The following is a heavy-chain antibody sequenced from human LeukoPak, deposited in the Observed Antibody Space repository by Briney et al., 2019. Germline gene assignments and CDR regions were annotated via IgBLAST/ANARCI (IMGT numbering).Heavy chain of an antibody. CDR1: GYSISSGYY. Sequence: SETLSLTCTVSGYSISSGYYWGWIRQPPGKGLEWIGNIYPTGSTYYNPSLKSRVTISVDTSKNQFSLKVISVTAADTAVYYCARGVIAAGGNDFDYWGQGTLVTVSS. CDR2: IYPTGST. D-gene: IGHD6-13*01. CDR3: ARGVIAAGGNDFDY. J-gene: IGHJ4*02. V-gene: IGHV4-38-2*02.